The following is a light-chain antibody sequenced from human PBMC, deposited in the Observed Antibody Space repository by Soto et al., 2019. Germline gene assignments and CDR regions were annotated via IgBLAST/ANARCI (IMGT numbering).Light chain of an antibody. J-gene: IGKJ1*01. CDR1: QSVSSNY. CDR3: QQYGSSPPT. CDR2: GAS. Sequence: EIVLTQSPGTLSLSPGERATLSCRASQSVSSNYLAWYQQKHGQAPRRIIFGASFRATGIPDRFSGSGSGTDCTLTISRLEPEDVAVYYCQQYGSSPPTFGQGTKVDIK. V-gene: IGKV3-20*01.